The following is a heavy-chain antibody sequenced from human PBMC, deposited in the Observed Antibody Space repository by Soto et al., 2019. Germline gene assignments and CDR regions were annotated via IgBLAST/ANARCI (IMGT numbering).Heavy chain of an antibody. J-gene: IGHJ4*02. CDR3: AGGKVEMATFGYFDY. D-gene: IGHD3-16*01. V-gene: IGHV1-69*12. CDR2: IIPIFGTA. CDR1: GGTFSSYA. Sequence: QVQLVQSGAEVKKPGSSVKVSCKASGGTFSSYAISWVRQAPGQGLEWMGGIIPIFGTANYAQKFQGRVTIXXDXSXXTAYGELRSLRSEDTAVYYGAGGKVEMATFGYFDYWGQGTLVTVSS.